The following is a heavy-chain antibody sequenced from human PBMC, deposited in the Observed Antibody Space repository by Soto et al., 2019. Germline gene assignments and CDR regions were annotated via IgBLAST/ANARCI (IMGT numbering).Heavy chain of an antibody. D-gene: IGHD3-10*01. V-gene: IGHV3-30*18. CDR2: ISNDGSNE. Sequence: QVQLVESVGGVVQPGRSLRLSCAGSGFTFRWFGMNWVRQAPGKGLEWVARISNDGSNEYYVDSVKGRFTISRDNSKNTLYLQMDSLRAEDTAVYYCAKGEVRGIIPSYFDYWGLGTLVTVSS. J-gene: IGHJ4*02. CDR1: GFTFRWFG. CDR3: AKGEVRGIIPSYFDY.